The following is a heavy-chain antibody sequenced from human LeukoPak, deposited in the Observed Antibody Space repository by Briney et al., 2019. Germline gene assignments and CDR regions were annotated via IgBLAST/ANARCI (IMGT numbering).Heavy chain of an antibody. CDR3: ARHGVLDYYYYMDV. V-gene: IGHV4-39*01. CDR1: GRSITSSSYH. Sequence: SETLSLTCTVSGRSITSSSYHWGWLRQPPGKGLEWIGSIYFPGTTYYNPSLKSRVTISLDTSKKQFSLLLSSATAADTAVFYCARHGVLDYYYYMDVWGRGTTVTVSS. CDR2: IYFPGTT. J-gene: IGHJ6*03. D-gene: IGHD3-3*01.